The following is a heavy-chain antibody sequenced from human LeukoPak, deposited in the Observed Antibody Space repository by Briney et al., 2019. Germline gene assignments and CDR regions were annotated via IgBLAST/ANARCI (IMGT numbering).Heavy chain of an antibody. Sequence: SETLSLTCTVSGGSISSYYWSWIRQPPGKGLEWIGYIYYSGSTNYNPSLKSRVTISVDTSKNQFSLKLSSVTAADTAVYYCARHIGSSWYRYFDYWGQGTLVTVSS. V-gene: IGHV4-59*08. D-gene: IGHD6-13*01. CDR1: GGSISSYY. CDR2: IYYSGST. CDR3: ARHIGSSWYRYFDY. J-gene: IGHJ4*02.